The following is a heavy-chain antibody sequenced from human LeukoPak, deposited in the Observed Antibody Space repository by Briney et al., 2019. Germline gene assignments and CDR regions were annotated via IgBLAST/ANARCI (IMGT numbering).Heavy chain of an antibody. V-gene: IGHV4-34*01. CDR3: ARCLIVTVAARGYRCYMDV. J-gene: IGHJ6*03. CDR1: GGSFNGYY. Sequence: SETLSLSCGVYGGSFNGYYWSWIRQPPGKGLEWIGEISHSGNTNYNPSLKSRATMSVDMSTKQLSLRLSSVTAADTAVYYCARCLIVTVAARGYRCYMDVWGNGTTVAVSS. CDR2: ISHSGNT. D-gene: IGHD2-21*02.